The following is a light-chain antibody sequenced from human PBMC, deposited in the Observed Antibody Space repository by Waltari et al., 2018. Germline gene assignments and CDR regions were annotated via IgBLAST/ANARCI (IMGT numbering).Light chain of an antibody. CDR3: ATWDDSLNAWI. Sequence: QSLLPHPPSLSGAPGLTVTISRSGGSPNIGRNSVHWYAQVPGTTPKPLMYPRDHRPSGVSDRFSGSKSGTSASLAITGLLSADEADYICATWDDSLNAWIFGGGTRLTVL. J-gene: IGLJ2*01. CDR1: SPNIGRNS. V-gene: IGLV1-44*01. CDR2: PRD.